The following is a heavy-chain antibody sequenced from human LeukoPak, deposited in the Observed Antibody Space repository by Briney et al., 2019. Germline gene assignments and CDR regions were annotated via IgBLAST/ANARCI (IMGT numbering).Heavy chain of an antibody. CDR3: ARDGGTAPHWYFDL. J-gene: IGHJ2*01. D-gene: IGHD2-15*01. CDR1: GGSISSYY. V-gene: IGHV4-59*12. CDR2: IYYSGST. Sequence: SETLSLTCTVSGGSISSYYWSWIRQPPGKGLEWIGYIYYSGSTNYNPSLKSRVTISVDTSKNQFSLKLSSVTAADTAVYYCARDGGTAPHWYFDLWGRGTLVTVSS.